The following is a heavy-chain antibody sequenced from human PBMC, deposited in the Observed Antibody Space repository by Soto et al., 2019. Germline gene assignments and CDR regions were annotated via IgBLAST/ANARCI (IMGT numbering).Heavy chain of an antibody. D-gene: IGHD3-3*01. J-gene: IGHJ6*02. Sequence: SETLSLTCTVSGGSISSGDYYWSWIRQPPGKGLEWIGYIYYSGSTNYNPSLKSRVTISVDTSKNQFSLKLSSVTAADTAVYYCARAYDFWSGYYTQTNYYYYGMDVWGQGTTVTVSS. CDR3: ARAYDFWSGYYTQTNYYYYGMDV. V-gene: IGHV4-61*08. CDR1: GGSISSGDYY. CDR2: IYYSGST.